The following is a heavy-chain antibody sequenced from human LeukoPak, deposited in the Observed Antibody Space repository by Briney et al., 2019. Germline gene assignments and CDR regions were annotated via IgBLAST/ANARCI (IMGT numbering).Heavy chain of an antibody. V-gene: IGHV3-7*01. CDR1: GFTFGKYW. D-gene: IGHD2-21*02. CDR3: TREPINGDCQFDY. Sequence: GGSLRLSRVASGFTFGKYWMSWVRQAPGKGLEWVANIKLDGSEKNYVDSVKGRFTISRDDSKSTVYLQMSSLRAEDAALYYCTREPINGDCQFDYWGQGTLVTFSS. J-gene: IGHJ4*02. CDR2: IKLDGSEK.